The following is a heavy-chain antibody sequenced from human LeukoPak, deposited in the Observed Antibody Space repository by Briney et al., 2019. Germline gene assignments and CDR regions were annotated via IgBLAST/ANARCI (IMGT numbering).Heavy chain of an antibody. D-gene: IGHD2-21*02. V-gene: IGHV4-34*01. Sequence: SETLSLTCAVYGGSFSGYHWSWIRQPPGKGLEWIGEINHSGSTNYNPSLKSRVTISVDTSKNQFSLKLSSVTAADTAVYYCAVAYCGGDCYSILDYWGQGTLVTVSS. J-gene: IGHJ4*02. CDR3: AVAYCGGDCYSILDY. CDR1: GGSFSGYH. CDR2: INHSGST.